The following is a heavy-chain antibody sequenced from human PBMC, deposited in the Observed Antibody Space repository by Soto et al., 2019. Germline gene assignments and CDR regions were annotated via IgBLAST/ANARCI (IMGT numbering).Heavy chain of an antibody. V-gene: IGHV4-59*01. CDR3: ARDDYLGVSYRYIGQ. Sequence: PSETLSLTCTVSGGSISSYYWSWIRQPPGKGLEWIGYIYYSGSTNYNPSLKSRVTISVDTSKNQFSLKLSSVTAADTAVYYCARDDYLGVSYRYIGQWAQGTTGTVSS. CDR1: GGSISSYY. CDR2: IYYSGST. D-gene: IGHD3-16*02. J-gene: IGHJ6*02.